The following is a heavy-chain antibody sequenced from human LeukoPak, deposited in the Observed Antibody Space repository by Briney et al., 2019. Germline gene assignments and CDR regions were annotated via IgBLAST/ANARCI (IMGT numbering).Heavy chain of an antibody. J-gene: IGHJ6*03. CDR2: IIPIFGTA. CDR1: GGTFSSYA. D-gene: IGHD6-19*01. Sequence: ASVKVSCKASGGTFSSYAISWVRQAPRQGLEWMGGIIPIFGTANYAQKFQGRVTITADESTSTAYMELSSLRSEDTAVYYCARDLGYSSGWYRGGFWYYYYYMDVWGKGTTVTISS. CDR3: ARDLGYSSGWYRGGFWYYYYYMDV. V-gene: IGHV1-69*13.